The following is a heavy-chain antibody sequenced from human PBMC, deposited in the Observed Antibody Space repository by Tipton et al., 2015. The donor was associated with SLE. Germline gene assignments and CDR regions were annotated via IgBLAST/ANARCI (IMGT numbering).Heavy chain of an antibody. CDR3: AGAILTGWWFAP. V-gene: IGHV4-39*07. CDR1: GGYITSDIYY. J-gene: IGHJ5*02. D-gene: IGHD3-9*01. Sequence: TLSLTCFVSGGYITSDIYYWGWIRQPPGKGLEWIGSVYESGTTYYNPSLKSRVTMSVDTSKTQFSLRLNSVSAADTAVYYCAGAILTGWWFAPWGQGTLVTVSS. CDR2: VYESGTT.